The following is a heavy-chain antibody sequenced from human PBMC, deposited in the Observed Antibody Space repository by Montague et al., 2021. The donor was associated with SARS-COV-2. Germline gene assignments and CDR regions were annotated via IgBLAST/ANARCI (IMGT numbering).Heavy chain of an antibody. CDR2: ISGSGGNT. CDR1: GYSFINYA. Sequence: SLRLSCAASGYSFINYAMGWVRQAPGKGLEWVSVISGSGGNTYFADSARGRFTISRDNSKNTLYLQMNSLRAEDTAVYYCVRKNYYGSGSFSTFDYWGQGTLVTVSS. J-gene: IGHJ4*02. V-gene: IGHV3-23*01. D-gene: IGHD3-10*01. CDR3: VRKNYYGSGSFSTFDY.